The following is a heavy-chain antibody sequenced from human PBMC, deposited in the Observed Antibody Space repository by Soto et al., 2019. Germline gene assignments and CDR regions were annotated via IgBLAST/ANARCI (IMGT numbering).Heavy chain of an antibody. J-gene: IGHJ5*02. V-gene: IGHV5-51*01. CDR1: GYSFTSYW. D-gene: IGHD1-1*01. CDR3: ARLRGSLGEPINHWFDP. CDR2: IYPGDSDT. Sequence: PGESLKISCKGSGYSFTSYWIGWVLQIPWKGLEWMGIIYPGDSDTRYSPSFQGQVTISADKSISTAYLQWSSLKASDTAMYYCARLRGSLGEPINHWFDPWGQGTLVTVSS.